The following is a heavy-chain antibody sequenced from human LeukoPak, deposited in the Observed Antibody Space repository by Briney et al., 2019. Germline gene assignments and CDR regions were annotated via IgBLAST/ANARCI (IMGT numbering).Heavy chain of an antibody. Sequence: QPGGSLRLSCAASGFTFSTYVVNWVRQAPGKGLEWVSTITGSGGSTYYADSVKGRFTISRDNAKNSLYLQMNSLRAEDTAVYYCARERTSYGDYGKFDYWGQGTLVTVSS. V-gene: IGHV3-23*01. CDR1: GFTFSTYV. D-gene: IGHD4-17*01. CDR3: ARERTSYGDYGKFDY. J-gene: IGHJ4*02. CDR2: ITGSGGST.